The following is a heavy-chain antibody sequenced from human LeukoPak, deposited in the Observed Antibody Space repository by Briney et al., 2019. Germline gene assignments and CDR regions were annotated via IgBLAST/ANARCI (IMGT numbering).Heavy chain of an antibody. D-gene: IGHD2-2*01. J-gene: IGHJ4*02. CDR2: ISSSGSTI. V-gene: IGHV3-48*03. Sequence: GGSLRLSCAASGFTVSSNYMNWVRQAPGKGLEWVSYISSSGSTIYYADSVKGRFTISRDNAKNSLYLQMNSLRAEDTAVYYCARDCSTSCYAAEDFDYWGQGTLVTVSS. CDR1: GFTVSSNY. CDR3: ARDCSTSCYAAEDFDY.